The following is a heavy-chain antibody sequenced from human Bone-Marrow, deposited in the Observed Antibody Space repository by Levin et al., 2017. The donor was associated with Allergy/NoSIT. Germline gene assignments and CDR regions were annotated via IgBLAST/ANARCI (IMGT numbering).Heavy chain of an antibody. Sequence: GGSLRLSCAASGFTFSNYAMTWVRQAPGKGLEWVSTFSGGSTYYSDSVKGRFTISRDTSRNTLFLLMNSLRAEDTAVYYCASDCATTNCLWGVFDFWGQGTLVTVSS. CDR3: ASDCATTNCLWGVFDF. D-gene: IGHD1-26*01. CDR1: GFTFSNYA. J-gene: IGHJ4*02. CDR2: FSGGST. V-gene: IGHV3-23*01.